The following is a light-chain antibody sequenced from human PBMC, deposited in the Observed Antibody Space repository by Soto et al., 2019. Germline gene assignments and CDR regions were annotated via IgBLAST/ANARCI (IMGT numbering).Light chain of an antibody. CDR1: QSVSSY. Sequence: EIVLTQSPATLSLSPGERATLSCRASQSVSSYLAWYQQKPGQAPRLLIYDASNRATGIPARFSGSGSGTDFTLTISSLEPEDFAVYYCQQRSNWPTLGQGTK. J-gene: IGKJ1*01. CDR3: QQRSNWPT. CDR2: DAS. V-gene: IGKV3-11*01.